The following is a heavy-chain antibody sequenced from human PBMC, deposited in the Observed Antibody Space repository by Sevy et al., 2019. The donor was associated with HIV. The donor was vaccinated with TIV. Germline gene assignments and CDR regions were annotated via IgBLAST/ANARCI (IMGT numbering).Heavy chain of an antibody. Sequence: ASVKVSGKASGYTFINYGINWVRQAPGQGLEWMGWISAYNGNTEYEQNFQGRVTMTTDTSTRTAYKELRSLRSDDTAVYYCARYCSSTSCYTVDRKLDYWGQGTLVTVSS. CDR3: ARYCSSTSCYTVDRKLDY. J-gene: IGHJ4*02. V-gene: IGHV1-18*04. CDR2: ISAYNGNT. CDR1: GYTFINYG. D-gene: IGHD2-2*02.